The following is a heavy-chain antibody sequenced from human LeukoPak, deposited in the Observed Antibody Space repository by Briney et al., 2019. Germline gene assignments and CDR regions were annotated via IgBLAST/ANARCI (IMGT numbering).Heavy chain of an antibody. D-gene: IGHD4-17*01. V-gene: IGHV3-30*03. CDR1: GFTFSISA. Sequence: GGSLRLSCAASGFTFSISAMSWVRQAPGKGREWVAVISYDGTEKYYGDSVKGRFTISRDNSKNTLYLQMNSLRAEDTALYYCARDGHGVPLDYWGQGTLVTVSP. CDR2: ISYDGTEK. CDR3: ARDGHGVPLDY. J-gene: IGHJ4*02.